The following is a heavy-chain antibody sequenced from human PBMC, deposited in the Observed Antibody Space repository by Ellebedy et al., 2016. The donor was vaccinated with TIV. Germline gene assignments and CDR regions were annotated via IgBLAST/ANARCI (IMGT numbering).Heavy chain of an antibody. Sequence: MPSETLSLTCSVSGGSVFSRSYYWVWIRQPPGKGLEWIGDFHSNGKSHHNPSLRGRVTVSIDPSRNHVSLRLTSVAAADTAFYYCARQVDSADDPLDDFRGMDVWGQGLTVTVSS. CDR1: GGSVFSRSYY. CDR2: FHSNGKS. J-gene: IGHJ6*02. D-gene: IGHD3-16*01. CDR3: ARQVDSADDPLDDFRGMDV. V-gene: IGHV4-39*01.